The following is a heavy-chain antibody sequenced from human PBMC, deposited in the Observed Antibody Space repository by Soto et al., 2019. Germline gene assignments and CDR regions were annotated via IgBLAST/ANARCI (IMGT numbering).Heavy chain of an antibody. CDR3: ARVLFDDNRGYSQYYGMDV. CDR2: MNPKSGNT. D-gene: IGHD3-22*01. Sequence: QVQLVQSGAEVKKPGASVKVSCKASGYTFTSYDIHWVRLATGQGLEWMGWMNPKSGNTGYAQKFQGRVTMTRNTSIRTAYMELSSLRSEDTAVYYCARVLFDDNRGYSQYYGMDVWGQGTTVTVSS. J-gene: IGHJ6*02. CDR1: GYTFTSYD. V-gene: IGHV1-8*01.